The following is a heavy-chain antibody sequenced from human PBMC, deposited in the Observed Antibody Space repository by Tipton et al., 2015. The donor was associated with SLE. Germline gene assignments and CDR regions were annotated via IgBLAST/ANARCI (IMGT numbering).Heavy chain of an antibody. Sequence: GLVKPSETLSLTCTVSGGSISSSSYYWGWIRQPPGKGLEWIGSIYYSGSTYYNPSLKSRVTISVDTSKNQFSLKLSSVTAADTAVYYCARDMGSGYHAFDIWGQGTMVTVSS. J-gene: IGHJ3*02. D-gene: IGHD3-22*01. CDR3: ARDMGSGYHAFDI. V-gene: IGHV4-39*07. CDR2: IYYSGST. CDR1: GGSISSSSYY.